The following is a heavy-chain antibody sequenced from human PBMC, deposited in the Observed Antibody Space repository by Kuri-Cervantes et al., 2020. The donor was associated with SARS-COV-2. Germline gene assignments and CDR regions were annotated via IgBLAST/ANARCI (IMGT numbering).Heavy chain of an antibody. CDR2: ISLNGGSQ. Sequence: GESLKISCGGSGFASSNSAMAWGRQAPGKGLEWVSSISLNGGSQYYADSVKGRFTISRDNSKNTRSLQMSSLRAEDTAVYSCAKVHSGDNAYFDYWGQGTLVTVSS. CDR1: GFASSNSA. J-gene: IGHJ4*02. D-gene: IGHD4/OR15-4a*01. V-gene: IGHV3-23*01. CDR3: AKVHSGDNAYFDY.